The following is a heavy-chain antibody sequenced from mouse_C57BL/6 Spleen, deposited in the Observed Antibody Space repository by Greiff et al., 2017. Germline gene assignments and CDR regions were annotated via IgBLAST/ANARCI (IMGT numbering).Heavy chain of an antibody. D-gene: IGHD2-4*01. CDR3: TRSDYDVYYFDY. CDR1: GFTFSSYA. Sequence: EVQVVESGEGLVKPGGSLKLSCAASGFTFSSYAMSWVRQTPEKRLEWVAYLSSGGDYIYYADTVKGRFTISRDNARNTLYLQMSSLKSEDTAMYYCTRSDYDVYYFDYWGQGTTLTVSS. V-gene: IGHV5-9-1*02. J-gene: IGHJ2*01. CDR2: LSSGGDYI.